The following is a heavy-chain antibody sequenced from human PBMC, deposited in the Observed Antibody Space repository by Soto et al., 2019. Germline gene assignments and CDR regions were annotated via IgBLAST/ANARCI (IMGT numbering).Heavy chain of an antibody. D-gene: IGHD3-10*01. J-gene: IGHJ5*02. CDR2: INHSGST. V-gene: IGHV4-34*01. Sequence: TSETLSLTCAVYGGSFSGYYWSWIRQPPGKGLEWIGEINHSGSTNYNPSLKSRVTISVDTSKNQFSLKLSSVTAADTAVYYCARVLKGTMVRGVITRWFDPWGQGTLVTVSS. CDR1: GGSFSGYY. CDR3: ARVLKGTMVRGVITRWFDP.